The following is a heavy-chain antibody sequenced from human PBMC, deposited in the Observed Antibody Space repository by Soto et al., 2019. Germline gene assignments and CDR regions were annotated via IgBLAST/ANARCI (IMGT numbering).Heavy chain of an antibody. CDR2: INAGNGNT. V-gene: IGHV1-3*01. Sequence: ASVKVPCKASGYTFTRYSMHWVRQAPGQRLEWMGWINAGNGNTKYSQKFQGRVTITRDTSASTAYMELSSLRSEDTAVYYCARDYFSVDTAIWDWFDPWGQGTLVTVSS. D-gene: IGHD5-18*01. CDR3: ARDYFSVDTAIWDWFDP. J-gene: IGHJ5*02. CDR1: GYTFTRYS.